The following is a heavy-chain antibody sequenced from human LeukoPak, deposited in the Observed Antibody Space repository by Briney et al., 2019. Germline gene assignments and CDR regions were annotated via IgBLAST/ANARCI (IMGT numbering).Heavy chain of an antibody. D-gene: IGHD3-16*02. CDR1: GGSISNYY. CDR2: IYYSGST. Sequence: SETLSLTCTVSGGSISNYYWSWIRQPPGKGLEWIGYIYYSGSTNYNPSLKSRVTISVDTSKNQFSLKLSSVTAADTAVYYCARAGYVWGSYRPPFDYWGQGTLVTVSS. CDR3: ARAGYVWGSYRPPFDY. V-gene: IGHV4-59*12. J-gene: IGHJ4*02.